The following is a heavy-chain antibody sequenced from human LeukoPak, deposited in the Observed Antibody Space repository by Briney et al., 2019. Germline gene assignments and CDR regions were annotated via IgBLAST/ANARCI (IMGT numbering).Heavy chain of an antibody. V-gene: IGHV1-18*01. Sequence: GASVKVSCKASGYTFTNYGVSWVRQAPGQGLEWMGWISAYNGNTDYAQKLQGRVTMTTDTSTSTAYMELRSLRSDDTAVYYCARTTPTYYDFWSGYYAFDYWGQGTLVTVSS. CDR2: ISAYNGNT. D-gene: IGHD3-3*01. J-gene: IGHJ4*02. CDR1: GYTFTNYG. CDR3: ARTTPTYYDFWSGYYAFDY.